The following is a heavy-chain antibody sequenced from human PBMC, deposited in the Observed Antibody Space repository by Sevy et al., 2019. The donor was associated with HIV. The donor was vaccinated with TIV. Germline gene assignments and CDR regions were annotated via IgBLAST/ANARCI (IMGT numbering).Heavy chain of an antibody. D-gene: IGHD6-19*01. CDR2: IKQDGSET. CDR1: GFTFSSYW. V-gene: IGHV3-7*01. Sequence: GGSLRLSCAASGFTFSSYWMSWVRQAPGKGLEWVANIKQDGSETYYVDSVRGRFTISRENAENSLYLLMNSLRAEDTAVYYCARSYAAYSSADYWGQGTLVTVSS. J-gene: IGHJ4*02. CDR3: ARSYAAYSSADY.